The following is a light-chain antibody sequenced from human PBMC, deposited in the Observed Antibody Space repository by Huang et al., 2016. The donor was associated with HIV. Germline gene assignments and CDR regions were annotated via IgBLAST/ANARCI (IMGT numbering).Light chain of an antibody. CDR2: SAS. V-gene: IGKV3-20*01. Sequence: EIVLTQSPGSLSLSPGEGATLSCRASQSFNNNYLVWYQQKPGQAPRLLIFSASNRTTGIPDRFGGSGSGTDFTLTIRSLEPEDFAMYYCQQYGSSPWTFGQGTKVEVK. J-gene: IGKJ1*01. CDR1: QSFNNNY. CDR3: QQYGSSPWT.